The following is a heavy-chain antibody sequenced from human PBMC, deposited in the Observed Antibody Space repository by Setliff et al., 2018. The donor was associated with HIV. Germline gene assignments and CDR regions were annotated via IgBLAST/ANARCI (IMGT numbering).Heavy chain of an antibody. V-gene: IGHV7-4-1*02. Sequence: ASVKVSCKASGYSFADYAMNWVRQAPRQGLEWMGYINTNTGNPTYAQGFTGRFVFSFDTSVTTAYLQITGLRTEDTAVYSCARGGTHYDFWSGYRLGYFDLWGRGTLVTVSS. CDR1: GYSFADYA. J-gene: IGHJ2*01. CDR2: INTNTGNP. D-gene: IGHD3-3*01. CDR3: ARGGTHYDFWSGYRLGYFDL.